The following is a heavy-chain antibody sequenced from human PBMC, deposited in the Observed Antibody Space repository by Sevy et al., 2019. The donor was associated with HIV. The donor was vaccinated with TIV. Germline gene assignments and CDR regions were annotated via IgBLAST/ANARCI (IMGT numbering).Heavy chain of an antibody. Sequence: ASVKVSCKASGYTFTSYGISWVRQAPGQGLEWMGWISAYNGNTNYAQKLQGRVTMTTDTSTSTAYMELRSLRSDDTAVYYCARVAYCGGDCYGNWFDPWGQRTLVTVSS. D-gene: IGHD2-21*02. V-gene: IGHV1-18*01. J-gene: IGHJ5*02. CDR2: ISAYNGNT. CDR3: ARVAYCGGDCYGNWFDP. CDR1: GYTFTSYG.